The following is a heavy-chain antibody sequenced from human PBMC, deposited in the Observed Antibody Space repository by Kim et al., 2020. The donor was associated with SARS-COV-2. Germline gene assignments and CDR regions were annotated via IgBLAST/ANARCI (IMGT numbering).Heavy chain of an antibody. D-gene: IGHD3-3*01. V-gene: IGHV5-51*01. CDR2: DT. CDR3: ARRGDYTWIPFDY. Sequence: DTRYSPSFQGQLTISADKSINTAYLQWSSLKASDTAIYYCARRGDYTWIPFDYWGQGTLVTVSS. J-gene: IGHJ4*02.